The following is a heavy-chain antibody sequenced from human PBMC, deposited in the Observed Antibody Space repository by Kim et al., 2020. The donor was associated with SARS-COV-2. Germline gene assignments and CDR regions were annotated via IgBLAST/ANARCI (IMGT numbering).Heavy chain of an antibody. V-gene: IGHV1-2*06. Sequence: ASVKVSCKTSGYLFTGHYVHWVRQAPGQGLEWMGRLDPHSGNTQLSEKFQGRLTLTSDTSISTAYMELRHLKSDDTAVYFCATPSPPKGYVFDVFDVWG. D-gene: IGHD5-12*01. CDR3: ATPSPPKGYVFDVFDV. J-gene: IGHJ3*01. CDR1: GYLFTGHY. CDR2: LDPHSGNT.